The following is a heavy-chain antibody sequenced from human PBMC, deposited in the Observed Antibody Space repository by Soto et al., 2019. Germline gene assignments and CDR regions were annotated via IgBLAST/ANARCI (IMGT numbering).Heavy chain of an antibody. J-gene: IGHJ4*02. V-gene: IGHV3-21*01. CDR3: ARGVQADYGDYNEIDY. CDR2: ISSSSTYI. CDR1: GFTFSHYS. D-gene: IGHD4-17*01. Sequence: GSLSLSCAASGFTFSHYSMNWVRQAPGKGLEWVSSISSSSTYIYYADSVKGRFTISRDNAKNSLYLQMNSLRAEDTAVYYCARGVQADYGDYNEIDYCGQGTLGTSPQ.